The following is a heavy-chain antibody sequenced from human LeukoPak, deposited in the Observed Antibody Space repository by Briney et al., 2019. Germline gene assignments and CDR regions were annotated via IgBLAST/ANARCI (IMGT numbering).Heavy chain of an antibody. J-gene: IGHJ4*02. CDR3: ARAEIVGATRVPFDY. CDR1: GYTFTGYY. V-gene: IGHV1-2*02. D-gene: IGHD1-26*01. CDR2: INPNSGGT. Sequence: ASVKVPCKASGYTFTGYYMHWVRQAPGQGLEWMGWINPNSGGTNYAQKFQGRVTMTRDTSISTAYMELSRLRSDDTAVYYCARAEIVGATRVPFDYWGQGTLVTVSS.